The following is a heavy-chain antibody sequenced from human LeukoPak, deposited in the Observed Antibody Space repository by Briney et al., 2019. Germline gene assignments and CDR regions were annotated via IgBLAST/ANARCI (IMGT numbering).Heavy chain of an antibody. CDR3: ATDYATLRAFDI. J-gene: IGHJ3*02. V-gene: IGHV1-24*01. Sequence: ASVKASCKVSGYTLTELSMHWVRQAPGKGLEWMGGFDPEDGETIYAQKFQGRVTMTEDTSTDTAYMELSSLRSEDTAVYYCATDYATLRAFDIWGQGTMVTVSS. CDR1: GYTLTELS. CDR2: FDPEDGET. D-gene: IGHD1-1*01.